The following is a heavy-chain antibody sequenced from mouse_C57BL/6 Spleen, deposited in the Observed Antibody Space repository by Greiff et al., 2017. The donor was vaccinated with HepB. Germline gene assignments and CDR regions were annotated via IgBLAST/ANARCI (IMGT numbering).Heavy chain of an antibody. J-gene: IGHJ1*03. CDR1: GYTFTSYW. CDR3: ARGGFNWYFDV. Sequence: QVQLQQPGAELVKPGASVKLSCKASGYTFTSYWMHWVKQRPGQGLEWIGMIHPNSGSTNYNEKFKSKATLTVDKPSSTAYMQLSSLTSEDSAVYYCARGGFNWYFDVWGTGTTVTVSS. V-gene: IGHV1-64*01. CDR2: IHPNSGST.